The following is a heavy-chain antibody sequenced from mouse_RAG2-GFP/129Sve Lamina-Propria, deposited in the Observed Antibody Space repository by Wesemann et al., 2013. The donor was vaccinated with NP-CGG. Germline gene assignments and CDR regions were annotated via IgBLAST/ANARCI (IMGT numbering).Heavy chain of an antibody. CDR2: IDPSDSYT. CDR3: ARRGFAY. CDR1: GYTFTSYW. Sequence: QVQLQQPGAELVMPGASVKLSCKASGYTFTSYWMHWVKQRPGQGLEWIGEIDPSDSYTNYNQKFKGKATLTVDKSSSTAYMQLSSLTSEDSAVYYCARRGFAYWGQGDSGHCLC. V-gene: IGHV1-69*01. J-gene: IGHJ3*01.